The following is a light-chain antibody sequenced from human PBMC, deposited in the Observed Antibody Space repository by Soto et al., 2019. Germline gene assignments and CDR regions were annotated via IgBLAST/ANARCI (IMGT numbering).Light chain of an antibody. CDR1: RSDVGGYNY. V-gene: IGLV2-14*01. CDR3: SSYTSSSTPYV. CDR2: EVS. Sequence: QSVLTQPASVSGSPGQSITISCTGTRSDVGGYNYVSWYQQHPGKAPKLMIYEVSNRPSGVSNRLSGSKSGNTASLTISGLQAEDEADYYCSSYTSSSTPYVFGTGTKVTVL. J-gene: IGLJ1*01.